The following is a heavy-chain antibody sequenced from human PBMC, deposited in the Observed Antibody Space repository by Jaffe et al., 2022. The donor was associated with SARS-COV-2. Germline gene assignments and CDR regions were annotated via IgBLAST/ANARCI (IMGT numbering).Heavy chain of an antibody. J-gene: IGHJ6*02. CDR1: GFTFSSYW. Sequence: EVQLVESGGGLVQPGGSLRLSCAASGFTFSSYWMSWVRQAPGKGLEWVANIKQDGSEKYYVDSVKGRFTISRDNAKNSLYLQMNSLRAEDTAVYYCARDANYYGSGSYYLGVSGSYGMDVWGQGTTVTVSS. V-gene: IGHV3-7*01. CDR3: ARDANYYGSGSYYLGVSGSYGMDV. CDR2: IKQDGSEK. D-gene: IGHD3-10*01.